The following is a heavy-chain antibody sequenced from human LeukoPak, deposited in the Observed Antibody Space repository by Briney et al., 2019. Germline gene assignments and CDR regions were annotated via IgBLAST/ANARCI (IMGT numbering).Heavy chain of an antibody. J-gene: IGHJ5*02. CDR2: IYTSGST. Sequence: SETLSLTCTVSGGSISSGSYYWSWIRQPAGKGLEWIGRIYTSGSTNYNPSRKSRVTISVDTSKNHFSLKLSSGPADDRSVYYWAREDLYSSSWHNWFDPWGQGTLVTVSS. D-gene: IGHD6-13*01. CDR1: GGSISSGSYY. CDR3: AREDLYSSSWHNWFDP. V-gene: IGHV4-61*02.